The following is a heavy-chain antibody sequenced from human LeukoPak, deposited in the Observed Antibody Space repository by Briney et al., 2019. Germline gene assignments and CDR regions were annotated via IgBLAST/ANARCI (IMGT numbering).Heavy chain of an antibody. D-gene: IGHD5-24*01. J-gene: IGHJ6*02. CDR1: GGTFSSYA. V-gene: IGHV1-69*04. Sequence: SVKVSCKASGGTFSSYAISWVRQAPGQGLEWVGRIIPILGTANYAQKFQGRVTITADKSTSTAYMELSSLRSEDTAVYYCASVEMATTYYYYGMDVWGQGTTVTVSS. CDR2: IIPILGTA. CDR3: ASVEMATTYYYYGMDV.